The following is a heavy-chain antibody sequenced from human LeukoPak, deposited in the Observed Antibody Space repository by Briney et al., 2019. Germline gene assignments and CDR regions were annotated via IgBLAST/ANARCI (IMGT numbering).Heavy chain of an antibody. V-gene: IGHV1-8*03. D-gene: IGHD6-13*01. Sequence: GASVKVSCKASGYTFTSYDINWVRQATGQGLEWMGWMNPNSGNTGYAQKFQGRVTITRNTSISTAYMELSSLRSEDTAVYYCARGGRFIAAAGNAYYYYYYMDVWGKGTTVTVSS. CDR3: ARGGRFIAAAGNAYYYYYYMDV. CDR1: GYTFTSYD. J-gene: IGHJ6*03. CDR2: MNPNSGNT.